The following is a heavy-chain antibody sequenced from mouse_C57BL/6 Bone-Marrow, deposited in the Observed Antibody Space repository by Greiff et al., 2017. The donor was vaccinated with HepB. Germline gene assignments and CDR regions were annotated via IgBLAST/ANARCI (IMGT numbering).Heavy chain of an antibody. D-gene: IGHD1-1*01. V-gene: IGHV12-3*01. CDR1: GFPITSGYY. Sequence: VQLKESGPGLVKPSQSLFLTCSITGFPITSGYYWIWIRQSPGKPLEWMGYITHSGETFYNPSLQSPISITRETSKNQFFLQLNSVTTEDTAMYYCAGDRSRYYGSSLYWGQGTLVTVSA. CDR3: AGDRSRYYGSSLY. CDR2: ITHSGET. J-gene: IGHJ3*01.